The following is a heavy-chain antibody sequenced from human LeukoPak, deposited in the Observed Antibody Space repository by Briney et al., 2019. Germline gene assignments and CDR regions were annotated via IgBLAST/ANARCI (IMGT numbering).Heavy chain of an antibody. J-gene: IGHJ4*02. V-gene: IGHV4-61*01. CDR2: VYYSGRT. D-gene: IGHD3-9*01. Sequence: SETLSLTCTVSGGSISSSTYYWSWIRQPPGKGLEWIGFVYYSGRTSYNPSLKSRLTISVDTSKNQFSLKLSSVTAADTAVYYCAREGVYYDILAAYYRPYYFDFWGQGTLVTVYS. CDR3: AREGVYYDILAAYYRPYYFDF. CDR1: GGSISSSTYY.